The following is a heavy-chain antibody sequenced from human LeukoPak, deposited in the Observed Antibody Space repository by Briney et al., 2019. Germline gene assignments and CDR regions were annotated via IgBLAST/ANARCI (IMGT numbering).Heavy chain of an antibody. CDR3: ARTGISGPDY. D-gene: IGHD3-3*02. CDR2: IYYSGST. V-gene: IGHV4-61*08. J-gene: IGHJ4*02. Sequence: SETLSLTCTVSGGSISSSGHYWSWIRQPPGKGLEWIGYIYYSGSTNYNPSLKSRVTISVDTSKNQFSLKLSSVTAADTAVYYCARTGISGPDYWGQGTLVTVSS. CDR1: GGSISSSGHY.